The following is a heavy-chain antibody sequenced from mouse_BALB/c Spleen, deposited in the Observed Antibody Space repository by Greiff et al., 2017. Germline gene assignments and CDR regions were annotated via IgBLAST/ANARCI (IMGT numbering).Heavy chain of an antibody. D-gene: IGHD1-1*01. CDR3: ARGRYYGSSLYYYAMDY. Sequence: EVKLQESGGGLVKPGGSLKLSCAASGFTFSSYAMSWVRQTPEKRLEWVASISSGGSTYYPDSVKGRFTISRDNARNILYLQMSSLRSEDTAMYYCARGRYYGSSLYYYAMDYWGQGTSVTVSS. CDR1: GFTFSSYA. V-gene: IGHV5-6-5*01. CDR2: ISSGGST. J-gene: IGHJ4*01.